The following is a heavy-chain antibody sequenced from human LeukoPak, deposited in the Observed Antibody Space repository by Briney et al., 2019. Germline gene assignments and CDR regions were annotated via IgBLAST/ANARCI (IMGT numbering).Heavy chain of an antibody. V-gene: IGHV4-61*01. CDR1: GGSISSGSYY. CDR3: ARESTVTDAFDI. Sequence: PSQTLSLTCTVSGGSISSGSYYWSWIRQPPGKGLEWIGYIYYSGSTNYNPSLKSRVTISVDTSKNQFSLKLSSVTAADTAVYYCARESTVTDAFDIWGQGTMVTVSS. D-gene: IGHD4-17*01. CDR2: IYYSGST. J-gene: IGHJ3*02.